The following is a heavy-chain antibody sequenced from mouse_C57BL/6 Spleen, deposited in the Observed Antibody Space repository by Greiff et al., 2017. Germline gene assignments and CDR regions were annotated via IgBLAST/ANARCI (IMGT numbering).Heavy chain of an antibody. D-gene: IGHD4-1*01. J-gene: IGHJ1*03. CDR1: GFNFTDYY. CDR2: IDPEDGET. Sequence: VQLQQSGAELVKPGASVKLSCTASGFNFTDYYMHWVKQRTEQGLEWIGRIDPEDGETNYAPKFQGKATITADTSSHTAYLQLDSLTSEDTAVYYCARGDWGRWYFGVWGTGTTVTVSS. CDR3: ARGDWGRWYFGV. V-gene: IGHV14-2*01.